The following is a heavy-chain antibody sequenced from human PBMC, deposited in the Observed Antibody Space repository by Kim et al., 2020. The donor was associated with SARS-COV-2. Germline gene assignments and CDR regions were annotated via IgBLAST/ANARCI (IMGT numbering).Heavy chain of an antibody. CDR2: FIGTAAAP. Sequence: GGSLRLSCVGTGFDFDNSAINWVRQAPGRGLEWVSGFIGTAAAPAYAESLKGRVTLTRDSSWKTVSLEMTSLRVEDTAIYYCAKASLGNVLSGKRYFDLWGVGTLVTVSS. CDR1: GFDFDNSA. CDR3: AKASLGNVLSGKRYFDL. D-gene: IGHD3-9*01. V-gene: IGHV3-23*01. J-gene: IGHJ2*01.